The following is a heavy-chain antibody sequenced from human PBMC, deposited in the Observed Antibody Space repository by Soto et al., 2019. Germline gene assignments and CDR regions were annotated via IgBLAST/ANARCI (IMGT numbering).Heavy chain of an antibody. CDR1: GFTFSSYS. Sequence: VQLVESGGGLVQPGGSLRLSCAASGFTFSSYSMNWVRQAPGKGLEWVSYISSSSSTIYYADSVKGRFTISRDNAKNSLYLQMNSLRAEDTAVYYCARDGRTGAFDIWGQGTMVTVSS. CDR2: ISSSSSTI. D-gene: IGHD4-17*01. J-gene: IGHJ3*02. CDR3: ARDGRTGAFDI. V-gene: IGHV3-48*01.